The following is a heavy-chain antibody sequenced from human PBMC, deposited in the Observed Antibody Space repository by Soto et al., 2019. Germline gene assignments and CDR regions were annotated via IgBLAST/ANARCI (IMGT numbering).Heavy chain of an antibody. D-gene: IGHD2-21*01. CDR3: ARDDSFAFDI. CDR2: IRGTT. J-gene: IGHJ3*02. CDR1: GFTFTSYS. V-gene: IGHV3-48*01. Sequence: GGSLILSCAASGFTFTSYSMNWVRQAPGKGLEWVSYIRGTTHYADSVKGRFTISRDNARSSLYLQMNNLRADDTAVYYCARDDSFAFDIWGQGTMVTVSS.